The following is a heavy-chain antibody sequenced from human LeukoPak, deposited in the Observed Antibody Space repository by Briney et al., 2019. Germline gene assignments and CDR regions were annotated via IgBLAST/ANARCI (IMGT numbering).Heavy chain of an antibody. J-gene: IGHJ4*02. D-gene: IGHD5-24*01. CDR2: IIPILGIA. Sequence: ASVKVSCKASGGTFSSYAISWVRQAPGQGLEWMGRIIPILGIANYAQKFQGRVTITADKSTSTAYMELSSLRSEDTAVYYCARDGDGYNQIDYWGQGTLVTVSS. CDR1: GGTFSSYA. CDR3: ARDGDGYNQIDY. V-gene: IGHV1-69*04.